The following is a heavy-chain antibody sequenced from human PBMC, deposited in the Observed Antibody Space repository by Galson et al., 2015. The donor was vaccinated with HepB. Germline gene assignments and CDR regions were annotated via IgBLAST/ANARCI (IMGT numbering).Heavy chain of an antibody. CDR3: ARSANGAFDY. Sequence: SLRLSCAASGFIFSSYSMHWVRQAPGKGLEWLSYITFSSTTIYYADSVKGRFTVSRDNAENSLYLQVNSLRAEDTAVYYCARSANGAFDYWGQGTLVTASS. D-gene: IGHD2-8*01. V-gene: IGHV3-48*01. CDR2: ITFSSTTI. J-gene: IGHJ4*02. CDR1: GFIFSSYS.